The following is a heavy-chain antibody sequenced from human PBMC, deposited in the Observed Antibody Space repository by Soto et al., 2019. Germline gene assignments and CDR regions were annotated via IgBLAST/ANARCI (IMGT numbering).Heavy chain of an antibody. Sequence: SETLSLTCTVSGGSISSYYWSWIRQPPGKGLEWIGYTYYSGSTNYNPSLKSRVTISVDTSKNQFSLKLSSVTAADTAVYYCGRVRGETIFGVAYFYGMDVWGQGTTVTVSS. J-gene: IGHJ6*02. CDR1: GGSISSYY. V-gene: IGHV4-59*01. CDR2: TYYSGST. CDR3: GRVRGETIFGVAYFYGMDV. D-gene: IGHD3-3*01.